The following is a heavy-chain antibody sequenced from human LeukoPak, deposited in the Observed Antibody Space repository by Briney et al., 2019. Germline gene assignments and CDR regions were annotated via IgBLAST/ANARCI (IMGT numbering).Heavy chain of an antibody. CDR2: IIPIFGTA. CDR1: GGTFSSYA. D-gene: IGHD6-13*01. CDR3: ARDSLYSSSWYGAFDI. V-gene: IGHV1-69*13. Sequence: GASVKVSCKASGGTFSSYAISWVRQAPGQGLEWMGGIIPIFGTANYAQKFQGRVTITADESTSTAYMELSSLRSEDTAVYYCARDSLYSSSWYGAFDIWGQGTMVTVSS. J-gene: IGHJ3*02.